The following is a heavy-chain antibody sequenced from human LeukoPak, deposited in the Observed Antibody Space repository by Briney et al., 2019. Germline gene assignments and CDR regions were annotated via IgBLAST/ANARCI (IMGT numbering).Heavy chain of an antibody. D-gene: IGHD1-26*01. CDR2: INPSGGST. J-gene: IGHJ6*02. Sequence: ASVKVSCKASGYTFTSYYMHWVRQAPGQGLEWMGIINPSGGSTSYAQKFQGRVTMTRDTSTSTVYMELSSPRSEDTAVYYCARDPVGATLYYYYGMDVWGQGTTVTVSS. V-gene: IGHV1-46*01. CDR1: GYTFTSYY. CDR3: ARDPVGATLYYYYGMDV.